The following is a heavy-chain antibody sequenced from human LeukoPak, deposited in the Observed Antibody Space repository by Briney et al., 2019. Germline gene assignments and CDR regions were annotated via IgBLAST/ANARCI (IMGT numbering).Heavy chain of an antibody. CDR2: ISWNSGSI. D-gene: IGHD6-13*01. CDR3: AKDIFVGYSSSWSERGFDY. J-gene: IGHJ4*02. CDR1: GFTFDDYA. Sequence: PGGSLRLSCAASGFTFDDYAMHWVRQAPGKGLEWVSGISWNSGSIGYADSVKGRFTISRDNAKNSLYLQMNSLRAEDTALYYCAKDIFVGYSSSWSERGFDYWGQGTLVTVSS. V-gene: IGHV3-9*01.